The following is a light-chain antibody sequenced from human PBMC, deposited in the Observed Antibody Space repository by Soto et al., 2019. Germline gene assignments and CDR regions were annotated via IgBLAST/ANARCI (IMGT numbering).Light chain of an antibody. Sequence: DIVMTQSPLSLPVTPGEPASISCRSSQSLLHRNGYNYLDWYLQKPGQSPQLLIYLGSNRASGVPDRFSGSGTGTDFTLKISRVEAEDVGVYYCMQTLQTPLTFGGETKVEIK. CDR1: QSLLHRNGYNY. J-gene: IGKJ4*01. CDR2: LGS. V-gene: IGKV2-28*01. CDR3: MQTLQTPLT.